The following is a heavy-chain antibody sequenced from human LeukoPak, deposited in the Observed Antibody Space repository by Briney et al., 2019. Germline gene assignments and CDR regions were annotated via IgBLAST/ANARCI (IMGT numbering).Heavy chain of an antibody. CDR3: ARRSAAKDAFDF. D-gene: IGHD6-25*01. CDR2: IVGRGGIT. CDR1: GITFSSYA. J-gene: IGHJ3*01. V-gene: IGHV3-23*01. Sequence: GGSLRLSCAASGITFSSYAMSWVRQAPGKGLEWVSTIVGRGGITYYADSVKGRFTISRDNSKNTLYLQLNSLRAEDTAVYYCARRSAAKDAFDFWGQGTMVTVSS.